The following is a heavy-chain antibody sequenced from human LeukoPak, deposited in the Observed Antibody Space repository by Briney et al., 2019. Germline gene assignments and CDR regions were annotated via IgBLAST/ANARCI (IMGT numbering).Heavy chain of an antibody. J-gene: IGHJ6*02. CDR1: GGTFSSYA. CDR3: VSPLRGVIPGALTYYYYGMDV. D-gene: IGHD3-10*01. Sequence: SVNVSCKASGGTFSSYAISWVRQAPGQGLEWMGRIIPILGIANYAQKFQGRVTITADKSTSTAYMELSSLRSEDTAVYYCVSPLRGVIPGALTYYYYGMDVWGQGTTVTVSS. V-gene: IGHV1-69*04. CDR2: IIPILGIA.